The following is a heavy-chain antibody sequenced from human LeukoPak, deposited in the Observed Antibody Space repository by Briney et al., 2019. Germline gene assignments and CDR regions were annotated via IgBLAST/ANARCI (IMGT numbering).Heavy chain of an antibody. Sequence: PSETLSLTCTVSGGSISSYYWGWIRQPPGKGLEWIGYINYSGSTNYNPSLKSRVTISVDTSKNQFSLKLSSVTAADTAVYYCARGSYYGSGSSPFDPWGQGTLVTVSS. D-gene: IGHD3-10*01. CDR1: GGSISSYY. V-gene: IGHV4-59*01. CDR3: ARGSYYGSGSSPFDP. CDR2: INYSGST. J-gene: IGHJ5*02.